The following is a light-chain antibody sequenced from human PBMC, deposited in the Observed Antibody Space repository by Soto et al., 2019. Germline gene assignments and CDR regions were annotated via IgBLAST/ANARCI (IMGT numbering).Light chain of an antibody. V-gene: IGKV3-15*01. CDR1: QSVGSK. Sequence: ETVMPQSPATLSVSPGERATLSCRASQSVGSKVAWYQQKPGQAPSLLIYGASTRATGIPVMFSGSGSGTDFTITISSLQSEDVAVYYCQQYSNGPPVTFGGGTKVEIK. J-gene: IGKJ4*01. CDR2: GAS. CDR3: QQYSNGPPVT.